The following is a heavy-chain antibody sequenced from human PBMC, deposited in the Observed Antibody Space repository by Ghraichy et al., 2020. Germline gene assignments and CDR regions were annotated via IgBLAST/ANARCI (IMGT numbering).Heavy chain of an antibody. CDR3: ARATGIAARGRYYFDY. Sequence: ASVKVSCRASGYTFTNYDINWVRQATRQGLEWMGYMNPNSGDTVYAPKFQGRVTVISDTSISTAYMELTSLRSDDTAVYYCARATGIAARGRYYFDYWGQGTVVTVSS. CDR2: MNPNSGDT. D-gene: IGHD6-6*01. CDR1: GYTFTNYD. V-gene: IGHV1-8*03. J-gene: IGHJ4*02.